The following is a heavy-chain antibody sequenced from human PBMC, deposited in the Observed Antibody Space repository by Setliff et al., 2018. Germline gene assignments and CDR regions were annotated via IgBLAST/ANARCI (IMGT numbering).Heavy chain of an antibody. D-gene: IGHD3-3*01. V-gene: IGHV4-34*01. CDR3: SFWSGYYKNDY. Sequence: PSETLSLTCTVYGGSFSDYYWGWVRQPPGKGLEWIGEINHSGSTNYIPSLKSRLTISVDTSKNQFSLKLSSVTAADTAVYYCSFWSGYYKNDYWGQGTLVTVST. CDR2: INHSGST. CDR1: GGSFSDYY. J-gene: IGHJ4*02.